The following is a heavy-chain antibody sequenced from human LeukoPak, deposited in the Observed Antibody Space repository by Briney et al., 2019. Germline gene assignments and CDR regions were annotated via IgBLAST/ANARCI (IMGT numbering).Heavy chain of an antibody. D-gene: IGHD3-22*01. V-gene: IGHV4-31*03. CDR3: ARVSRSPYYYDSSGQRAYFDY. CDR1: GGSISSGGYY. Sequence: SETLSPTCTVSGGSISSGGYYWSWIRQHPGKGLEWIGYIYYGGSTYYNPSLKSRVTISVDTSKNQFSLKLSSVTAADTAVYYCARVSRSPYYYDSSGQRAYFDYWGQGTLVTVSS. CDR2: IYYGGST. J-gene: IGHJ4*02.